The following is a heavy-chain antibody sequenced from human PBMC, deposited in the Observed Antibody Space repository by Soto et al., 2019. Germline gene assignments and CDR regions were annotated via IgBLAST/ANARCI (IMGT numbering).Heavy chain of an antibody. CDR3: ARARSRSSYYMDV. CDR1: GGSISSYY. J-gene: IGHJ6*03. Sequence: SETLSLTCTVSGGSISSYYWSWIRQPPGKGLEWIGYIYYSGSTNYNPSLKSRVTISVDTSKNQFSLKLSSVTAADTAVYYCARARSRSSYYMDVWGKGTTVTVSS. V-gene: IGHV4-59*01. CDR2: IYYSGST. D-gene: IGHD1-26*01.